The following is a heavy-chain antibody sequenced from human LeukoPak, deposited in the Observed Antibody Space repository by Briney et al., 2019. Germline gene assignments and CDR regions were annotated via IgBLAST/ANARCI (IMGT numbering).Heavy chain of an antibody. CDR3: AKLQGSGWYGNFDY. V-gene: IGHV3-9*01. J-gene: IGHJ4*02. CDR2: ISWISGSI. CDR1: GFTLDDYA. Sequence: PGGSLRLSCAASGFTLDDYAMHWVRQAPGKGLEWVSGISWISGSIGYADSVKGRFTISRDNAKNSLYLQMNSLRAEDTALYYCAKLQGSGWYGNFDYWGQGTLVTVSS. D-gene: IGHD6-19*01.